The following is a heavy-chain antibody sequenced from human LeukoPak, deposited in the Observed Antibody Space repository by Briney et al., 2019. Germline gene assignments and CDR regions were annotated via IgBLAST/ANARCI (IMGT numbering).Heavy chain of an antibody. V-gene: IGHV1-2*02. Sequence: ASVKVSCKASGYTFTGYYMHWVRQAPGQGLEWVGWINPNSGGTNYAQKFQGRVTMTRDTSISTAYMELSRLRSDDTAVYYCARDTQIWSGCVIDYWGQGTLVTVSS. CDR3: ARDTQIWSGCVIDY. J-gene: IGHJ4*02. D-gene: IGHD3-3*01. CDR1: GYTFTGYY. CDR2: INPNSGGT.